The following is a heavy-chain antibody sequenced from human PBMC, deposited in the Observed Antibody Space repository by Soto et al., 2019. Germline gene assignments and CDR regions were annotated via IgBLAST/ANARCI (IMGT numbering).Heavy chain of an antibody. J-gene: IGHJ4*02. V-gene: IGHV3-23*01. Sequence: EVQLLESGGGLVQPGGSLRLSCAASGFTFSSYAMSWVRQAPGKGLEWVSVISGSGDSTYYADSVKGRFPISRDNSKNTLYLQRNGLRAEDTAVYYCAKRAPGTDFDYLGQGTLVTVSS. D-gene: IGHD1-1*01. CDR1: GFTFSSYA. CDR3: AKRAPGTDFDY. CDR2: ISGSGDST.